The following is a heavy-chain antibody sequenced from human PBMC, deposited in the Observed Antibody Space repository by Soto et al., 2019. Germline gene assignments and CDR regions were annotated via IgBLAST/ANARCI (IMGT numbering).Heavy chain of an antibody. D-gene: IGHD2-21*02. J-gene: IGHJ6*02. CDR1: GGTFSSYT. V-gene: IGHV1-69*01. CDR3: ARVIVTAIPGYYYGMDV. CDR2: IIPMFGTA. Sequence: QVQLVQSGAEVKKPGSSVKVSCKASGGTFSSYTITWVRQAPGQGLEWMGGIIPMFGTANYAQKFQGRVTITADESTSTAYMELSSLRSEDTAVYYCARVIVTAIPGYYYGMDVWGQGTTVTVSS.